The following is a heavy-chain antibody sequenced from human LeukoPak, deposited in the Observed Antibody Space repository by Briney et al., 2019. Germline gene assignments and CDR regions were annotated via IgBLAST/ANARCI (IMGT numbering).Heavy chain of an antibody. CDR2: ISGSGGST. J-gene: IGHJ4*02. CDR1: GFIFSNYA. D-gene: IGHD5-18*01. Sequence: PGGSLRLSCAASGFIFSNYAMSWVRQAPGKGLEWVSGISGSGGSTYYADSVKGRFTISRDNSKNTLYLQMNSLRAEDTAVYYCARDTWLQLWLPDYWGQGTLVTVSS. V-gene: IGHV3-23*01. CDR3: ARDTWLQLWLPDY.